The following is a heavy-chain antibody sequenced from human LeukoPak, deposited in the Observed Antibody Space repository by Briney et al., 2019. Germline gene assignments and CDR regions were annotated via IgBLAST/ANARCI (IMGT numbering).Heavy chain of an antibody. CDR3: AKSHGSGYLFDY. V-gene: IGHV3-23*01. CDR1: GFTFSSYA. CDR2: VSGNGGST. J-gene: IGHJ4*02. Sequence: GGSLRLSCAASGFTFSSYAMSWVRQAPGKGLEWVSGVSGNGGSTNYADSVKGRFTISRDNSKNTLYLQMNSLRAEDTAVYYCAKSHGSGYLFDYWGQGTLVTVSS. D-gene: IGHD3-22*01.